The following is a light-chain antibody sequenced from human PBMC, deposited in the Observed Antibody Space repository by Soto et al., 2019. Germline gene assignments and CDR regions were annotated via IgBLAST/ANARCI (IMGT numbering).Light chain of an antibody. CDR2: GAS. Sequence: EIVLTQSPGTLSLSPGERATLSCTASQSVSSSYLAWYQQKPGQAPRLLIYGASTRATGVPVTFIGSGSGTEFTLTISSLQSEDFAVYYCQQYINWPRTFGQGTKVDIK. CDR1: QSVSSSY. CDR3: QQYINWPRT. V-gene: IGKV3-15*01. J-gene: IGKJ1*01.